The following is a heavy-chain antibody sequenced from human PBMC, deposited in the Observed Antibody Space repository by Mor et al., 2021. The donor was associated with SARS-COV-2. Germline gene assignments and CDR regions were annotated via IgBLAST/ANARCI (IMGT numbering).Heavy chain of an antibody. V-gene: IGHV4-39*01. D-gene: IGHD3-10*01. CDR3: ARRTTPLLWFGELGAFDI. CDR2: IYYSGST. Sequence: WGWIRQPPGKGLEWIGSIYYSGSTYYNPSLKSRVTISVDTSKNQFSLKLSSVTAADTAVYYCARRTTPLLWFGELGAFDI. J-gene: IGHJ3*02.